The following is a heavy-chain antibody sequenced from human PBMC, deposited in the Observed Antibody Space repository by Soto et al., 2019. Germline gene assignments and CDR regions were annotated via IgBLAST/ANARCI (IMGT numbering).Heavy chain of an antibody. CDR1: GFTFSGYG. J-gene: IGHJ4*02. D-gene: IGHD6-19*01. Sequence: GGSLRLSCAASGFTFSGYGMHWVRQAPGKGLEWVAVISNDGSNKYYVDSVKGRFTISRDNSKNTLDLQMNSLRAEDTAVYYCAKDRVSEHSSDWPQVHWGQGTLVTVSS. CDR2: ISNDGSNK. CDR3: AKDRVSEHSSDWPQVH. V-gene: IGHV3-30*18.